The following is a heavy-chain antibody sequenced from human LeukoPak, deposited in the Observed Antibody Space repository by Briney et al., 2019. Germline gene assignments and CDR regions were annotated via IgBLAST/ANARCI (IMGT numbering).Heavy chain of an antibody. CDR3: ARVSSSSGRSFAD. CDR1: GYTFTGYY. D-gene: IGHD6-6*01. Sequence: GASVKVSCKASGYTFTGYYMHWVRQAPGQGLEWTGWINPNSGDTNYAQKFQGRVTMTRDTSISTAYMELSRLKSDDTAVYYCARVSSSSGRSFADWSQGSLVTVS. J-gene: IGHJ4*02. CDR2: INPNSGDT. V-gene: IGHV1-2*02.